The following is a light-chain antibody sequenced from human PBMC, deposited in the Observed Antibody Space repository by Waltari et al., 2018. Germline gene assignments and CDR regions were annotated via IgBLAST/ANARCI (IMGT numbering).Light chain of an antibody. CDR1: ISDIGRYNF. V-gene: IGLV2-14*01. CDR3: CSYTSTSTYV. J-gene: IGLJ1*01. Sequence: QSALTQPASVSGSPGQSIAISCTGSISDIGRYNFVSWYQHHPGTAPKLIIYEVSKRPSGVSLRFSGTKSGSTASLTISGFQAEDETTYYCCSYTSTSTYVFGNGTKVAFL. CDR2: EVS.